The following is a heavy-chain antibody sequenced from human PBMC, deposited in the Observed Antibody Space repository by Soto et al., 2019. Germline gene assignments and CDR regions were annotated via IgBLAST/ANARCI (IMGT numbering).Heavy chain of an antibody. CDR3: APNIGAAASWWFDP. D-gene: IGHD6-13*01. V-gene: IGHV3-23*01. Sequence: PGGSLRLSCAASGFTFSSYAMSWVRQAPGKGLEWVSAISGSGGSTYYADSVKGRFTISRGNSKNTLYLQMNSLRAEDTAVYYCAPNIGAAASWWFDPWGQGTLVTVSS. J-gene: IGHJ5*02. CDR1: GFTFSSYA. CDR2: ISGSGGST.